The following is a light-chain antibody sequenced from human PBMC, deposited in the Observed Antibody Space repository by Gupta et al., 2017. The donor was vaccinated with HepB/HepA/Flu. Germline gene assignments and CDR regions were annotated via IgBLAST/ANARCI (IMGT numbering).Light chain of an antibody. CDR2: KNN. CDR3: SAWDSSLSAQV. J-gene: IGLJ2*01. V-gene: IGLV10-54*04. CDR1: SNNVGNQG. Sequence: QAGLPHPPSVSKGLRQTATPTCTGNSNNVGNQGAAWLQQHQGHPPKLLSYKNNNRPSGISERFSASRSGNTASLTITGLQPEDEADYYCSAWDSSLSAQVFGGGTKLTVL.